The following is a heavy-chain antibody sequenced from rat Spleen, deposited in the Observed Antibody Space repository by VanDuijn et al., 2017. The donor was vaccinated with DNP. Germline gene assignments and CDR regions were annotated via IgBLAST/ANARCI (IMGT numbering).Heavy chain of an antibody. CDR2: INTGSGGT. CDR3: ARGSDGVWLAY. V-gene: IGHV1-43*01. CDR1: GYTFTTYY. D-gene: IGHD4-3*01. Sequence: QVQLQQSGAELAKPGSSVMISCRASGYTFTTYYIGWIKQTTRQGLEYIGYINTGSGGTNYNEKFKGKATLTVGKSSSTAFMQLSSLTPDDSAVYYCARGSDGVWLAYWGQGTLVTVSS. J-gene: IGHJ3*01.